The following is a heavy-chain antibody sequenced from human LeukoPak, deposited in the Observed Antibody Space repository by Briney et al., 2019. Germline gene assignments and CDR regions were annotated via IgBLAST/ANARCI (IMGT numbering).Heavy chain of an antibody. CDR1: GGTFSSYA. V-gene: IGHV1-69*06. Sequence: SVKVSCKASGGTFSSYAISWVRQAPGQGLEWMGGIIPIFGTANYAQKFQGRVTITADKSTSTAYMELSSLRSKDTAVYYCARDGSQGSRIYYYMDVWGKGTTVTVSS. CDR2: IIPIFGTA. J-gene: IGHJ6*03. D-gene: IGHD5/OR15-5a*01. CDR3: ARDGSQGSRIYYYMDV.